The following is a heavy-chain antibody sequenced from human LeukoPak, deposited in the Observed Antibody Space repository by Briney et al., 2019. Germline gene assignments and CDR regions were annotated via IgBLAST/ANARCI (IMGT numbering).Heavy chain of an antibody. CDR1: GFTFSSYS. V-gene: IGHV3-21*01. D-gene: IGHD2-2*01. CDR3: ARDQRVVVVPAAIGIQKVYYYYYGMDV. CDR2: ISSSSSYI. J-gene: IGHJ6*02. Sequence: GGSLRLSCAASGFTFSSYSMNWVRQAPGKGLEWVSSISSSSSYIYYADSVKGRFTISRDNAKNSLYPQMNSLRAEDTAVYYCARDQRVVVVPAAIGIQKVYYYYYGMDVWGQGTTVTVSS.